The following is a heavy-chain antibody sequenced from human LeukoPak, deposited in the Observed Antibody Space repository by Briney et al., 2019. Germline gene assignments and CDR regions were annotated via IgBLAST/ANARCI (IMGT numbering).Heavy chain of an antibody. Sequence: GGSLRLSCSASGFTFDSFAMHWVRQAPGKGLEYLSGIGSNGRSTHNADSVKGRFTISRDNSKNTLFLQMTSLRAEDTAVYYCVNQISGWVYWGQGTLVTVSS. CDR3: VNQISGWVY. CDR1: GFTFDSFA. D-gene: IGHD6-19*01. CDR2: IGSNGRST. V-gene: IGHV3-64D*06. J-gene: IGHJ4*02.